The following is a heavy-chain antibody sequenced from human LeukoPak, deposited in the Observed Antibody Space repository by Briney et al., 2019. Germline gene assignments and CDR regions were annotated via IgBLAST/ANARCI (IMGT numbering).Heavy chain of an antibody. D-gene: IGHD2-8*01. CDR1: GGTFSSYT. CDR2: IIPILGIA. V-gene: IGHV1-69*02. J-gene: IGHJ6*02. Sequence: SVKVSCKASGGTFSSYTISWVRQAPGQGLEWMGRIIPILGIANYAQKFQGRVTITADKSTSTAYMELSSLRAEDTAVYFCAGENCTNGVCYPYYGTDGWGQGTTVTASS. CDR3: AGENCTNGVCYPYYGTDG.